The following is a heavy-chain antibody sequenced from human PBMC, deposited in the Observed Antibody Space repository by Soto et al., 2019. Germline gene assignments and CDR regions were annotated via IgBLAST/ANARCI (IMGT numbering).Heavy chain of an antibody. Sequence: TLSLTCTVSGGSISSYYWSWIRQPPGKGLEWIGYVYYSGNTNYNPSLKSRVTISVDMSKNQFSLKLNFVTAADTAVYYCARGGSNYFFDYWGQGTLVTVSS. V-gene: IGHV4-59*12. CDR3: ARGGSNYFFDY. J-gene: IGHJ4*02. D-gene: IGHD3-16*01. CDR2: VYYSGNT. CDR1: GGSISSYY.